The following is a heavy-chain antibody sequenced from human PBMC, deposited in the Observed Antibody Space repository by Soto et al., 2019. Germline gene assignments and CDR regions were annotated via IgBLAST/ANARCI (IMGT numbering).Heavy chain of an antibody. CDR3: ARGTITIFGVVNNWFDP. CDR2: INPNSGGT. J-gene: IGHJ5*02. V-gene: IGHV1-2*02. Sequence: ASVKVSCKASGYTFTGYYMHWVRQAPGQGLEWIGWINPNSGGTNYAQKFQGRVTMTRDTSISTAYMELSRLRSDDTAVYYCARGTITIFGVVNNWFDPWGQGTLVTVPQ. D-gene: IGHD3-3*01. CDR1: GYTFTGYY.